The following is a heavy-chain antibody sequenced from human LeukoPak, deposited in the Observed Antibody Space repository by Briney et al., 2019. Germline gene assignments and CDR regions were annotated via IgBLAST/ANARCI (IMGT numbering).Heavy chain of an antibody. CDR1: GFTFSSYG. CDR2: IWYDGSNK. CDR3: ARDWYSSSWYYFDY. V-gene: IGHV3-33*01. D-gene: IGHD6-13*01. Sequence: GGSLRLSYAASGFTFSSYGMHWVRQAPGKGLEWVGVIWYDGSNKYYADSVKGRFTISRDNSKNTLYLQMNSLRAEDTAVYYCARDWYSSSWYYFDYWGQGTLVTVSS. J-gene: IGHJ4*02.